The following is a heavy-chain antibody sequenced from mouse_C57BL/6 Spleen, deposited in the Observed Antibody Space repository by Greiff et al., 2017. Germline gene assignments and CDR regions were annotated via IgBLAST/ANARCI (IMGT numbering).Heavy chain of an antibody. CDR1: GYAFSSYG. CDR3: ARWGYGNCVFDD. Sequence: VQLQESGAELVKPGASVKLSCKASGYAFSSYGMNWVKQTPGKGLEWIGQIYPGDGDTNYNGKFKGKATLTADKSSSTAYMQLSSLTSEGSAVYLCARWGYGNCVFDDWGQGTTLTVSS. CDR2: IYPGDGDT. J-gene: IGHJ2*01. D-gene: IGHD2-1*01. V-gene: IGHV1-80*01.